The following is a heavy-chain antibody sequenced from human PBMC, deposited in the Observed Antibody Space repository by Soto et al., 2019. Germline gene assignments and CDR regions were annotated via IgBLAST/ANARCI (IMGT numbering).Heavy chain of an antibody. CDR2: ISSDGSND. CDR3: ARVSRYGMDV. J-gene: IGHJ6*02. V-gene: IGHV3-30*04. Sequence: QVQLVESGGGVVQPGRSLRLSCAASGFTFRNYAMHWVSQAPAKGLEWVAAISSDGSNDYYADSVKGRFTISRDDSRNSLYLQLNSLKAEDTALYFCARVSRYGMDVWGQGTTVTVSS. CDR1: GFTFRNYA.